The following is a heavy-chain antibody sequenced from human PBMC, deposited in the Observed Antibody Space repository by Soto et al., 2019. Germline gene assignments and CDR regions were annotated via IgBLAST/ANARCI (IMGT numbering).Heavy chain of an antibody. CDR1: GFTVSSNY. Sequence: GGSLRLSCAASGFTVSSNYMSWVRQAPGKGLEWVSVIYSGGSTYYADSVKGRFTISRDNSKNTLYLQMNSLRAEDTAVYYCAKSDDVQLFGYMDVWGKGTTVTVSS. CDR3: AKSDDVQLFGYMDV. J-gene: IGHJ6*03. CDR2: IYSGGST. D-gene: IGHD1-1*01. V-gene: IGHV3-53*01.